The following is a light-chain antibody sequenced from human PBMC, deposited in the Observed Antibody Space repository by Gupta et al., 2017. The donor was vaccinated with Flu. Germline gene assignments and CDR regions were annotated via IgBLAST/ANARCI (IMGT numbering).Light chain of an antibody. J-gene: IGLJ3*02. CDR1: SSNIGARYG. Sequence: QSVLTPPPSVSGAPGQRVTISCTGSSSNIGARYGLHWYQQLPGAVPKLLIYSTTNRPSGVPDRFSASKSGTSASLAIAGLQAEDEADYYCQSYDNSLSGWVFGGGTKLTVL. CDR3: QSYDNSLSGWV. V-gene: IGLV1-40*01. CDR2: STT.